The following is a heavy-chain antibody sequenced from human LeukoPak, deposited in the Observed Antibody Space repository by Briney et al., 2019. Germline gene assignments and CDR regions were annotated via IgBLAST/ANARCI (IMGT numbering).Heavy chain of an antibody. V-gene: IGHV3-48*01. CDR3: ARGTDTLGYCSGGRCYYYYYMAV. CDR1: GFTFSSYS. J-gene: IGHJ6*03. Sequence: GGSLRLSCAASGFTFSSYSMNWVRQAPGKGLEWISYISGSSATIYYADSVKGRFTISRDNAKNSLYLQMNSLRAEDTAVYYCARGTDTLGYCSGGRCYYYYYMAVWGKGTTVTVSS. CDR2: ISGSSATI. D-gene: IGHD2-15*01.